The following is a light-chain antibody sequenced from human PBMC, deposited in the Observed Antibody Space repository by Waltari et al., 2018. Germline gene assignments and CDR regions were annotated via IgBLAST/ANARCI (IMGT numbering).Light chain of an antibody. CDR2: SSY. V-gene: IGLV1-44*01. CDR1: NSNIEYNT. J-gene: IGLJ3*02. Sequence: QSVLTQPPSASGTPGQRVTISCSGSNSNIEYNTVNWYPQLPGTAPKLLIYSSYQRPSGVPDRFSGSKSGTSASLAISGLRSEDEADYYCAAWDDSLNAWVFGGGTELTVL. CDR3: AAWDDSLNAWV.